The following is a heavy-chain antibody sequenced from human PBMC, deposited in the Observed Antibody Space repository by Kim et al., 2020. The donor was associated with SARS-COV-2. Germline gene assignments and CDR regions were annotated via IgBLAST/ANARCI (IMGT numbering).Heavy chain of an antibody. CDR3: AIDLGRSSWYGDYYYGMDV. Sequence: ASVKVSCKVSGDSLTELSMHWVRQAPGKGLEWMGGFDPEDGETIYAQKFQGRITMTEDTSTDTAYVDLSSLRSEDTAVYYCAIDLGRSSWYGDYYYGMDVWGQGTTVTVSS. V-gene: IGHV1-24*01. D-gene: IGHD6-13*01. J-gene: IGHJ6*02. CDR2: FDPEDGET. CDR1: GDSLTELS.